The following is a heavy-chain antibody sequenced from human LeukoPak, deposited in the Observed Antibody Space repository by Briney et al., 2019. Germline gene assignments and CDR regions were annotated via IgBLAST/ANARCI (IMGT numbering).Heavy chain of an antibody. Sequence: PSQTLSLTCTVSGGSINSADYYWSWIRQPPGKGLEWIGYIYYTGSAYYNPSLKSRVTISVDTSKNQFSLKLSSVTAADTAVYYCARDQVYSSGWLRPQDYWGQGTLVTVSS. CDR2: IYYTGSA. V-gene: IGHV4-30-4*08. D-gene: IGHD6-19*01. CDR1: GGSINSADYY. CDR3: ARDQVYSSGWLRPQDY. J-gene: IGHJ4*02.